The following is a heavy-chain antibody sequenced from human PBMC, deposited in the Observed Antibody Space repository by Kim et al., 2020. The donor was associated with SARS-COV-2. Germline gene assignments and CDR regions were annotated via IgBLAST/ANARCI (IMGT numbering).Heavy chain of an antibody. CDR3: ASDYYDSSGYFDAFDI. Sequence: SLKSRVTISVDTSKNQFSLKLSSVTAADTAVYYCASDYYDSSGYFDAFDIWGQGTMVTVSS. V-gene: IGHV4-31*02. J-gene: IGHJ3*02. D-gene: IGHD3-22*01.